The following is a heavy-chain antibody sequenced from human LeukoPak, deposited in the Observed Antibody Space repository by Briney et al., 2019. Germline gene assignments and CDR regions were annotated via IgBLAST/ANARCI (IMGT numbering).Heavy chain of an antibody. Sequence: ASVKVSCKASGYTFTGYYMHWVRQAPGQGLEWMGIINPSGGSTSYAQKFQGRVTMTRDTSTSTVYMELSSLRSEDTAVYYCAKDRSHYDSGGYRNFVYWGQGTLVPVSS. CDR3: AKDRSHYDSGGYRNFVY. V-gene: IGHV1-46*01. CDR2: INPSGGST. D-gene: IGHD3-22*01. J-gene: IGHJ4*02. CDR1: GYTFTGYY.